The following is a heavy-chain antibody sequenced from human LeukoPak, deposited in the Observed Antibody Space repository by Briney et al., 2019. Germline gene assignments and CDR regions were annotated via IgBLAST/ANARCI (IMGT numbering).Heavy chain of an antibody. CDR2: IYHSGST. D-gene: IGHD4-11*01. CDR1: GYSISSGYY. J-gene: IGHJ4*02. V-gene: IGHV4-38-2*02. Sequence: PSETLSLTCTVSGYSISSGYYWGWIRQPPGKGLEWIGSIYHSGSTYYNPSLKSRVTISVDTSKNQFSLKLSSVTAADTAVYYCARAAVYSNSGDYWGQGTLVTVSS. CDR3: ARAAVYSNSGDY.